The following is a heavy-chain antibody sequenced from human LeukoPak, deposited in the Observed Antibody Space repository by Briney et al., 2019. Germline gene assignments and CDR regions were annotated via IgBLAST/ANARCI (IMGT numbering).Heavy chain of an antibody. CDR1: GYTFTSYG. Sequence: ASVKVSCKASGYTFTSYGISWVRQAPGQGLEWMGWISAYNGNTNYAQKFQGRVTITADKSTSTAYMELSSLRSEDTAVYYCAREFGHSYGYHPGWKSNFDYWGQGTLVTVSS. D-gene: IGHD5-18*01. J-gene: IGHJ4*02. V-gene: IGHV1-18*01. CDR2: ISAYNGNT. CDR3: AREFGHSYGYHPGWKSNFDY.